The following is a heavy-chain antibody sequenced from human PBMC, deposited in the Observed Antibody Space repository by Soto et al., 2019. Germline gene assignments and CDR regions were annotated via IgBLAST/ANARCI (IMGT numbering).Heavy chain of an antibody. CDR3: AKSCYADSSGYYYDF. CDR1: GVTFNNYG. CDR2: IVGRGTSS. V-gene: IGHV3-23*01. D-gene: IGHD3-22*01. J-gene: IGHJ4*02. Sequence: GCMRGGCAASGVTFNNYGMSRVRQAPGQRLEWVSGIVGRGTSSYYADSVKGPFAISRDNSYNTLFLQLHSLRAEDTAVYYCAKSCYADSSGYYYDFWGQGTRVTVSS.